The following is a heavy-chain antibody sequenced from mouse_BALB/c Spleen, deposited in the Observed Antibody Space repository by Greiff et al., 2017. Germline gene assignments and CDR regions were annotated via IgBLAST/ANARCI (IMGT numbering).Heavy chain of an antibody. CDR1: GDSITSGY. Sequence: EVQLVESGPSLVKPSQTLSLTCSVTGDSITSGYWNWIRKFPGNKLEYMGYISYSGSTYYNPSLKSRISITRDTSKNQYYLQLNSVTTEDTATYYCARNSLLRLRSLFFDYWGQGTTLTVSS. J-gene: IGHJ2*01. V-gene: IGHV3-8*02. CDR3: ARNSLLRLRSLFFDY. CDR2: ISYSGST. D-gene: IGHD1-2*01.